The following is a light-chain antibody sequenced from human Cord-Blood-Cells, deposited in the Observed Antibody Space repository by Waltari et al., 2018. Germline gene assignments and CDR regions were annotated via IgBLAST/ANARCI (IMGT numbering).Light chain of an antibody. Sequence: QSALTQPASVSGSPGQSITISCTGTSSDVGGYNYVSWYQQHPGKAPKLMIYDVSKRPSGVSNRFSGSKSDNTASLTISGLQAEDEADYYCCSYAGSSTWVFGGGTKLTVL. V-gene: IGLV2-23*02. CDR2: DVS. CDR1: SSDVGGYNY. J-gene: IGLJ3*02. CDR3: CSYAGSSTWV.